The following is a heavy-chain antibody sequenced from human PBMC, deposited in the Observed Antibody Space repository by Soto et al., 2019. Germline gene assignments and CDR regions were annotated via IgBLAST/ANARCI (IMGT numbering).Heavy chain of an antibody. J-gene: IGHJ5*02. CDR2: MNPNSGNT. CDR1: GYTFTSHD. D-gene: IGHD5-18*01. V-gene: IGHV1-8*01. Sequence: ASVKVSCKASGYTFTSHDINWVRQATGQGLEWMGWMNPNSGNTGYAQKFQGRVTMTRNTSTSTAYMELSSLRSEDTAVYYCVREDTSMVTRFDPWGQGTLVTVSS. CDR3: VREDTSMVTRFDP.